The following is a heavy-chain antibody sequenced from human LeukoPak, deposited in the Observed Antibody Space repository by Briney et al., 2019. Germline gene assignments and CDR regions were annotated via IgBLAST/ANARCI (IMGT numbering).Heavy chain of an antibody. Sequence: EASVTVSCTASGYTFTIYGISWVRQAPGQGLEWMGWISAYNGNTNYAQKLQGRVTMTTDTSTSTAYMELRSLRSDDTAVYYCAREGDSYGSFLDYWGQGTLVTVSS. CDR3: AREGDSYGSFLDY. J-gene: IGHJ4*02. CDR1: GYTFTIYG. CDR2: ISAYNGNT. V-gene: IGHV1-18*01. D-gene: IGHD5-18*01.